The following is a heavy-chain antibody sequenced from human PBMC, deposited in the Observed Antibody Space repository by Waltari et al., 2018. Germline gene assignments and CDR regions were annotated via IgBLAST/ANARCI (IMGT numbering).Heavy chain of an antibody. J-gene: IGHJ4*02. V-gene: IGHV3-72*01. Sequence: EVQLVESGGGLVQPGGSLRLYCAISGFTFSDHYIDWVRQATGKGLGGVGRLRNKAQGYITEYAASVKGRFIISRDDSKNSLYLQMDSLKTEDTAMYYCSSRHSGSSDYWGQGTLVTVSS. D-gene: IGHD1-26*01. CDR2: LRNKAQGYIT. CDR1: GFTFSDHY. CDR3: SSRHSGSSDY.